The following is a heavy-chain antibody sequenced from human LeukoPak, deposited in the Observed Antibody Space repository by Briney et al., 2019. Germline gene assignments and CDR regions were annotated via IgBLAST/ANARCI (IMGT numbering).Heavy chain of an antibody. CDR2: INGGTS. CDR3: ASGIVIVPAPTAFGI. CDR1: GFTFSSYA. D-gene: IGHD2-2*01. Sequence: GGSLRLSCAASGFTFSSYAMSWVRQAPGKGLEWVSAINGGTSYYADSVKGRFTISRDNSRNTLWLQMNSLRAEDTAVYYCASGIVIVPAPTAFGIWGQGTMVTVSS. V-gene: IGHV3-23*01. J-gene: IGHJ3*02.